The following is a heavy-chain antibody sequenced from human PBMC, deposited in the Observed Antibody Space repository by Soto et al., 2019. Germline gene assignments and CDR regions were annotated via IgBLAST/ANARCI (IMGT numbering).Heavy chain of an antibody. J-gene: IGHJ3*02. CDR3: AREAGYCSRTSCYRRAFDT. D-gene: IGHD2-2*01. CDR1: GFTFSGHW. Sequence: EVQLVESGGDLVQPGGSLSLSCAASGFTFSGHWMHWVRQVAGKGPEWVSRINTDGGSSAYADSVKGRFTISRDNAKNTLFLQMNGLRAEDTAVYYCAREAGYCSRTSCYRRAFDTWGQGTTVTVSS. V-gene: IGHV3-74*03. CDR2: INTDGGSS.